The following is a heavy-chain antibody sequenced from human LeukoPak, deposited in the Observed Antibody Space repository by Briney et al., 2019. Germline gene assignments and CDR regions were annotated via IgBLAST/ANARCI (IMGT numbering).Heavy chain of an antibody. J-gene: IGHJ4*02. CDR2: IWYDGSNK. V-gene: IGHV3-33*06. CDR1: GFTFSSYD. D-gene: IGHD3-3*01. CDR3: AKAAHYDFWSGYDY. Sequence: GRSLRPSCAASGFTFSSYDMLWVRQATGRGLEWVELIWYDGSNKYYADSVTGRFTISRDNSNITLYLQMNSLRTEDTAVYYCAKAAHYDFWSGYDYWGQGTVVTVSS.